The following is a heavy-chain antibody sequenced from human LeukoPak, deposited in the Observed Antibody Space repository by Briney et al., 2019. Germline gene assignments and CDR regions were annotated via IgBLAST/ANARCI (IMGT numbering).Heavy chain of an antibody. V-gene: IGHV3-11*06. D-gene: IGHD6-6*01. CDR1: GFTFSDYY. Sequence: PGGSLRLSCAASGFTFSDYYMSWIRQAPGKGLEWVSSISSSSSYIYYADSVKGRFTISRDNAKNSLYLQMNSLRAEDTAVYYCAKGGYSSSDFDYWGQGTLVTVSS. J-gene: IGHJ4*02. CDR3: AKGGYSSSDFDY. CDR2: ISSSSSYI.